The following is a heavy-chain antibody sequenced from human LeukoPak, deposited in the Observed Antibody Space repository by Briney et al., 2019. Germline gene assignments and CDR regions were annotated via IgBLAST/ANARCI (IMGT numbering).Heavy chain of an antibody. J-gene: IGHJ4*02. Sequence: PSETLSLTCAVYGGSFSGYYWSWIRQPPGKGLEWIGEINHSGSTNYNPSLKSRVTISVDTSKNQFSLKLSSVTAADTAVYYCATYIGYTGYDYENWGQGTLVTVSS. CDR1: GGSFSGYY. CDR3: ATYIGYTGYDYEN. V-gene: IGHV4-34*01. D-gene: IGHD5-12*01. CDR2: INHSGST.